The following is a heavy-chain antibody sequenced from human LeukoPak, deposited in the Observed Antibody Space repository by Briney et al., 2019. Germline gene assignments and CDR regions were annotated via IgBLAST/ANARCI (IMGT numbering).Heavy chain of an antibody. CDR1: DDSISSGAYS. Sequence: PSETLSLTCTVSDDSISSGAYSWVWVRQPPGKGLEFIGTVYYGGKTYYNPSLKSRVTMSVDTPKKHFSLNLTSVNAADTAVYYCAREKALIDHYDFSGYDWEYWGPGSLVIVSS. J-gene: IGHJ4*02. V-gene: IGHV4-39*02. CDR3: AREKALIDHYDFSGYDWEY. D-gene: IGHD3-22*01. CDR2: VYYGGKT.